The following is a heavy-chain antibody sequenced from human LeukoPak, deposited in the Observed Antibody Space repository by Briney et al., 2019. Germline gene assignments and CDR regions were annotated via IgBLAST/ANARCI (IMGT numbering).Heavy chain of an antibody. Sequence: PSDTLSLTCTVSGGSISSGSYYWSWIRQPAGKGLEWIGRIYTSGSTNYNPSLNSRVTISVDTSTNPFSLKLSSVTDDDTAVYYCARAAPRVYSGYLLDYWGQGTRVSVSS. CDR1: GGSISSGSYY. D-gene: IGHD5-12*01. J-gene: IGHJ4*02. V-gene: IGHV4-61*02. CDR3: ARAAPRVYSGYLLDY. CDR2: IYTSGST.